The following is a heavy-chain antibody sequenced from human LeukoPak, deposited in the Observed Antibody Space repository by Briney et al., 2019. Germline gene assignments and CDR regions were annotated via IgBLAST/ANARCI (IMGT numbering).Heavy chain of an antibody. Sequence: SVKVSCKACGGTFSSYAISWVRQAPGQGLEWMGGIIPIFGTANYAQKFQGRVTITADKSTSTAYMELSSLRSEDTAVYYCARGGGSGSYYMDWGQGTLVTVSS. J-gene: IGHJ4*02. CDR3: ARGGGSGSYYMD. CDR2: IIPIFGTA. V-gene: IGHV1-69*06. CDR1: GGTFSSYA. D-gene: IGHD3-10*01.